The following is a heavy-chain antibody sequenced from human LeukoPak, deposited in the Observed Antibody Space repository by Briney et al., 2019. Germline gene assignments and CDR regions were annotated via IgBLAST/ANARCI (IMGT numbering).Heavy chain of an antibody. D-gene: IGHD1-26*01. J-gene: IGHJ5*02. CDR3: ARLGEWELPNWFDP. CDR1: GGFISSYY. V-gene: IGHV4-59*08. CDR2: IYYSGST. Sequence: SETLFLTCTVSGGFISSYYWSWILQPPGKGLEWFGYIYYSGSTNYNPALKSRVTTSVDTSKNKFSLKLSYVTAAETAVYYCARLGEWELPNWFDPWGQGTLVTVSS.